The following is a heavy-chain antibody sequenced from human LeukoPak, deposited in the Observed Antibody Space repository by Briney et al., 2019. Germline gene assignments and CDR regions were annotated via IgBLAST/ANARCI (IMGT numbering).Heavy chain of an antibody. CDR2: IYYSGST. D-gene: IGHD1-26*01. Sequence: SETLSLTCTVSGGSISSYYWSWIRQPPGKGLEWIGYIYYSGSTNYNPSLKSRVTISVDTSKNQFSLKLSSVTAADTAVYYCARGLIELIPFDSWGQGTLVTVSS. CDR3: ARGLIELIPFDS. J-gene: IGHJ4*02. V-gene: IGHV4-59*01. CDR1: GGSISSYY.